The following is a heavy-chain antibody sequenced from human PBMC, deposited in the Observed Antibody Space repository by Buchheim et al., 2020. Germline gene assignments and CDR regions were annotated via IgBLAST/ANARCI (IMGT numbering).Heavy chain of an antibody. CDR1: GFTFGTYV. CDR3: AKGRHPWLIHDY. D-gene: IGHD6-19*01. J-gene: IGHJ4*02. CDR2: IGDNT. V-gene: IGHV3-23*01. Sequence: EVQLLESGGGLVQPGGSLRLSCAASGFTFGTYVVSWVRQAPGKGLEWVSTIGDNTYYAASVKGRFTISRDNSKSTVSLQMNGLRAEDTALYYCAKGRHPWLIHDYWGQGTL.